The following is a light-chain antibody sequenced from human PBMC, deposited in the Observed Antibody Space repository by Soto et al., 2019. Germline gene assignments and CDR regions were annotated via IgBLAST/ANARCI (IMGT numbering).Light chain of an antibody. V-gene: IGLV1-44*01. CDR3: AAWDDSLNRLV. CDR1: SSNIGDYH. J-gene: IGLJ2*01. CDR2: SSH. Sequence: QSVLTQPPSASGTLGQRVTLCCSGSSSNIGDYHVHWYQQPPGAAPKVLIDSSHHRPSGVPDRFSGSTSGTSASLAISGLQPEDEADYYCAAWDDSLNRLVFGEGTKLPVL.